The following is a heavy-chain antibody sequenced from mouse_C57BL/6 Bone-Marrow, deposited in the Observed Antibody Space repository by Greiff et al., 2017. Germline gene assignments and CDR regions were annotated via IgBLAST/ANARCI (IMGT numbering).Heavy chain of an antibody. CDR2: IDTEDGDT. D-gene: IGHD1-1*01. J-gene: IGHJ4*01. CDR3: TAFITTYAMDY. Sequence: EVQLQQSGAELVKPGASVKLSCTASGFNIKDYYMHWVKQRTEQGLEWIGRIDTEDGDTEYAPKFQGKATMTADTSSITAYLQLSSLTSEDTAVYYCTAFITTYAMDYWGQGTSVTVSS. V-gene: IGHV14-1*01. CDR1: GFNIKDYY.